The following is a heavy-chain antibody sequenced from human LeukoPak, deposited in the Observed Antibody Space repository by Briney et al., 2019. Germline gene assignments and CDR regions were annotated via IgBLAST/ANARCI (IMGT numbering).Heavy chain of an antibody. Sequence: ASVKVSCKASGYTFTSYGISWVRQAPGQGLEWMGWISAYNGNTNYAQKLQGRVTMTTDTSTSTAYMELRSLRSDDTAVYYCARDSAKYDSSAYYLRSPPYDDAFDIWGQGTMVTVSS. CDR3: ARDSAKYDSSAYYLRSPPYDDAFDI. V-gene: IGHV1-18*01. D-gene: IGHD3-22*01. J-gene: IGHJ3*02. CDR2: ISAYNGNT. CDR1: GYTFTSYG.